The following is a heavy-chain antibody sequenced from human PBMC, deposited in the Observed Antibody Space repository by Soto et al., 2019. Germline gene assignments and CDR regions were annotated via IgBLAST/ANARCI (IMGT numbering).Heavy chain of an antibody. V-gene: IGHV2-5*02. J-gene: IGHJ5*02. CDR1: GFSLSTTGVG. CDR2: IYWDGEK. CDR3: AHRPWYAFEP. D-gene: IGHD6-13*01. Sequence: QITLKESGPTLVKPTQTLTLTCTFSGFSLSTTGVGVGWIRQPPGKALEWLALIYWDGEKRYSPSLKSRLTITKDTAKNQVVLTMTNMDPVDTATYYCAHRPWYAFEPWGQGILVTVSS.